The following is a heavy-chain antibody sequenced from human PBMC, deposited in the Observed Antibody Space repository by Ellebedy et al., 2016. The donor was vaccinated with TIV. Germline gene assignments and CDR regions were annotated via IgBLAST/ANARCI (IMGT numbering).Heavy chain of an antibody. J-gene: IGHJ4*02. D-gene: IGHD2-15*01. V-gene: IGHV5-51*01. CDR1: GYSFTSYW. CDR3: VRGPLGYCSGGSCSADY. Sequence: GESLKISCKGSGYSFTSYWIGWVRQMPGKGLEWMGNIYPGDSNTAYSPSFQGQVTISAEKSISSAYLQWSSLKASDTAMYYCVRGPLGYCSGGSCSADYWGQGTLVTVSS. CDR2: IYPGDSNT.